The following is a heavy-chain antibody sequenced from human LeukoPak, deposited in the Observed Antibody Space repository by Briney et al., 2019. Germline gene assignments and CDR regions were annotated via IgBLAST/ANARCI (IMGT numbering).Heavy chain of an antibody. D-gene: IGHD2-2*01. V-gene: IGHV4-59*01. CDR3: ARTLCASTSCPTDY. Sequence: KASETLSLTCTVSGGSISNYYWSWIRQPPGKGLGWIGYIYYSGSANYNPSLKSRVTISLDTSKNQFSLKLSSVTAADTAVYYCARTLCASTSCPTDYWGQGTLVTVSS. J-gene: IGHJ4*02. CDR2: IYYSGSA. CDR1: GGSISNYY.